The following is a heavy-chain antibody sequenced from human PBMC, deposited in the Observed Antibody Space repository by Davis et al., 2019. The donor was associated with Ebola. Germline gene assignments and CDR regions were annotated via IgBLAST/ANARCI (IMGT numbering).Heavy chain of an antibody. D-gene: IGHD3-10*01. J-gene: IGHJ4*02. Sequence: GESLKISCLASGFTFSTYALHWVRQAPGKGLEWVATISYDATSKYYGDSVKGRFTISRDNSKNMVYLELNSLRGEDTAAYYCLGDPNWELGYWGQGTLVTVS. CDR1: GFTFSTYA. CDR2: ISYDATSK. CDR3: LGDPNWELGY. V-gene: IGHV3-30*03.